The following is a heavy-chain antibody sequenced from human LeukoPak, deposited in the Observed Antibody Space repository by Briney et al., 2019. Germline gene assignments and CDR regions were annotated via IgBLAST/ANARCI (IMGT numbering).Heavy chain of an antibody. V-gene: IGHV4-59*08. CDR3: ASPRGDDSGGYYTWYFHH. CDR2: NYYSGST. D-gene: IGHD3-22*01. Sequence: PSETLSLTCTVSGGSISSYYWSWIRQPPGKGLEWIGYNYYSGSTNYNLSLKSRVTISVDTSKNQFSLKLSSVTAADTAVYFCASPRGDDSGGYYTWYFHHWGQGILVTVSS. CDR1: GGSISSYY. J-gene: IGHJ1*01.